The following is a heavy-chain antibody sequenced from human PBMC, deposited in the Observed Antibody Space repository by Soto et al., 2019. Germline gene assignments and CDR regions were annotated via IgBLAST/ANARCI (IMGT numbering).Heavy chain of an antibody. J-gene: IGHJ5*02. CDR3: ARVATAMVPSHWFDP. D-gene: IGHD5-18*01. Sequence: GGSLRLSCAASGFTFSSYAMHWVRQAPGKGLEWVAVISYDGSNKYYADSVKGRFTISRDNSKNTLYLQMNSLRAEDTAVYYCARVATAMVPSHWFDPWGQGTLVTVSS. CDR2: ISYDGSNK. V-gene: IGHV3-30-3*01. CDR1: GFTFSSYA.